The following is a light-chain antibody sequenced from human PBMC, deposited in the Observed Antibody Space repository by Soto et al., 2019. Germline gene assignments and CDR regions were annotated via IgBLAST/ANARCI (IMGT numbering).Light chain of an antibody. CDR2: GAS. CDR1: QSVSSSY. V-gene: IGKV3-20*01. Sequence: EIVLTQSAGAVSLSPGERATLYCRASQSVSSSYLAWYQQKPGQAPRLLIYGASSRATGIPDRFSGSGSGTDFTLTISRMEPEDFAVYYCQQFSSTPSWTFGQGTKVDIK. J-gene: IGKJ1*01. CDR3: QQFSSTPSWT.